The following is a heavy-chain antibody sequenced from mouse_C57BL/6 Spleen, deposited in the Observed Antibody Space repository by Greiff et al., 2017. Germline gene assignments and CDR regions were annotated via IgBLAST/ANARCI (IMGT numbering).Heavy chain of an antibody. V-gene: IGHV1-15*01. Sequence: VQLQQSGAELVRPGASVTLSCKASGYTFTDYEMHWVKQTPVHGLEWIGAIDPETGGTAYHQKFKGKAILTADKSSSTAYMKLRSLTSEDSAVYYCTRYDYGSSYVIFDYWGQGTTLTVSS. CDR1: GYTFTDYE. CDR3: TRYDYGSSYVIFDY. J-gene: IGHJ2*01. D-gene: IGHD1-1*01. CDR2: IDPETGGT.